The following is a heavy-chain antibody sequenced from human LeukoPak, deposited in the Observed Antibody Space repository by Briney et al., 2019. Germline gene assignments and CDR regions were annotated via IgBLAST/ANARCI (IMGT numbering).Heavy chain of an antibody. V-gene: IGHV4-4*07. CDR2: IYTSGST. CDR3: GRERVYSYGYLYYFDY. Sequence: PSETLSLTCTVSGGSISSYYWSWLRQPAGKGLEWIGRIYTSGSTNYNPSLKSRVTMSVDTSKNQFSLKLSSVTAADTAVYYCGRERVYSYGYLYYFDYWGQGTLVTVSS. D-gene: IGHD5-18*01. CDR1: GGSISSYY. J-gene: IGHJ4*02.